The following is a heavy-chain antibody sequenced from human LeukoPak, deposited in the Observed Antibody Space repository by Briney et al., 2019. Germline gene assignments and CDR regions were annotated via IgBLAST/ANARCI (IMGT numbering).Heavy chain of an antibody. Sequence: ASVKVSCKASGYTFTGYRMHWVRQAPGQGLEWMGWINPKSGDTKYTQKFQDRVTLTRDTSISTAYMELSSLRSEDTAVYYCATYYYDSSGCDYWGQGTLVTVSS. D-gene: IGHD3-22*01. CDR2: INPKSGDT. V-gene: IGHV1-2*02. CDR1: GYTFTGYR. J-gene: IGHJ4*02. CDR3: ATYYYDSSGCDY.